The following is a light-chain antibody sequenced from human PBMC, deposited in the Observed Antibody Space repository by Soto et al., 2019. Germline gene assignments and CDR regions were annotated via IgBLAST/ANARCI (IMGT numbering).Light chain of an antibody. CDR2: EVT. Sequence: QSALTQPPSASGSPGQSLTISCTGTSSDVGFYNFVSWYQQRPGKAPKLVIYEVTKRPSGVPDRFSGSKSGNTASLTVSGLQTEDEADYYCGSHAGNSNLVFGGGTKLTVL. CDR3: GSHAGNSNLV. J-gene: IGLJ3*02. V-gene: IGLV2-8*01. CDR1: SSDVGFYNF.